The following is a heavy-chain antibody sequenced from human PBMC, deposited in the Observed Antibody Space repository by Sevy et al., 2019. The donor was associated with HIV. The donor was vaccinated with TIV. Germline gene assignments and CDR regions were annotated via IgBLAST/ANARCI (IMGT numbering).Heavy chain of an antibody. V-gene: IGHV4-59*12. Sequence: SETLSLTCTVSGGSISSYYWSWIRQPPGKGLEWIGYIYYSGSTNYNPSLKSRVTISVDTSKNQFSLKLSSVTAADTAVYYCASQSPITFGGVILKWWYLDLWGRGTLVTVSS. D-gene: IGHD3-16*01. CDR1: GGSISSYY. J-gene: IGHJ2*01. CDR3: ASQSPITFGGVILKWWYLDL. CDR2: IYYSGST.